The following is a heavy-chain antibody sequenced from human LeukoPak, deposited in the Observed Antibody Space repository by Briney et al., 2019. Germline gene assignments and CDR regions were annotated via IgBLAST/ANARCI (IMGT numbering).Heavy chain of an antibody. CDR3: ARDSDGRGKTCFDC. CDR2: TYYGSKWFN. D-gene: IGHD3-16*01. V-gene: IGHV6-1*01. CDR1: GDSVSSNSAA. Sequence: SQTLSLTCAISGDSVSSNSAAWNWIRQSPSRGLEWLGRTYYGSKWFNDYAGSVKSRIIINPDTSRNQFSLQLNSVTPEDTAVYCCARDSDGRGKTCFDCWGQGILVTVSS. J-gene: IGHJ4*01.